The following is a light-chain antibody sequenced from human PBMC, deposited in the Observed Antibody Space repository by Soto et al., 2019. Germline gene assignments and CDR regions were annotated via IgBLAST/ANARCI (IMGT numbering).Light chain of an antibody. CDR3: QQSGSSPLT. CDR1: QGVSNNY. Sequence: EFGLRQSQATLPWSPGEKATLSSRPSQGVSNNYLAWYQQKPGQAPRLLIYGASSRATGIPDRFSGSGSATDFTLTISRLEPEDFAVYFCQQSGSSPLTFGGGTKVEIK. V-gene: IGKV3-20*01. J-gene: IGKJ4*01. CDR2: GAS.